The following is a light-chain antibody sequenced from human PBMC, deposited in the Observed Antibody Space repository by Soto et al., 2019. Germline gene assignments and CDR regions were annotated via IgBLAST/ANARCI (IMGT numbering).Light chain of an antibody. Sequence: DIQMTQSPSSLSASVGARVPITCRASQTISSNLNWYQQKPGKAPKLLIYAASNLQSGVPSRFSGSGSGTDFTLTISSLQPEDFATYYCQQGYNSPITFGQGTRLEIK. CDR1: QTISSN. J-gene: IGKJ5*01. V-gene: IGKV1-39*01. CDR2: AAS. CDR3: QQGYNSPIT.